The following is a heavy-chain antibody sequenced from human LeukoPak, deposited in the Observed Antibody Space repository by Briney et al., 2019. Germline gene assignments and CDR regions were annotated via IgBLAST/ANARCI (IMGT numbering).Heavy chain of an antibody. CDR1: GFTVSSNY. J-gene: IGHJ4*02. V-gene: IGHV3-53*01. CDR3: ARVRYGSGTYYFDY. D-gene: IGHD3-10*01. CDR2: IYSGGST. Sequence: GGSLRLSCAASGFTVSSNYMSWVRQAPGKGLEWVSVIYSGGSTYYADSVKGRFTISRDNSKNTLYLQMNSLRAEDTAVYYCARVRYGSGTYYFDYWGQGTLVTVSS.